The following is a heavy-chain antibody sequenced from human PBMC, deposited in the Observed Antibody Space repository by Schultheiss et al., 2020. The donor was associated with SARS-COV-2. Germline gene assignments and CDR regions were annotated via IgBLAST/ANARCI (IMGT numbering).Heavy chain of an antibody. J-gene: IGHJ6*02. CDR2: IYHSGST. D-gene: IGHD4-11*01. V-gene: IGHV4-38-2*02. CDR3: AREKGTVTYYYYYGMDV. CDR1: GGSISSGYY. Sequence: SETLSLTCTVSGGSISSGYYWGWIRQPPGKGLEWIGSIYHSGSTYYNPSLKSRVTISVDTSKNQFSLKLSSVTAADTAVYYCAREKGTVTYYYYYGMDVWGQGTTVTVSS.